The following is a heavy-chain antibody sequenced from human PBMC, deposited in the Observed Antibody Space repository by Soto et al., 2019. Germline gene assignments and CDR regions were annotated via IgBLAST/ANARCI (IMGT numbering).Heavy chain of an antibody. V-gene: IGHV3-30*18. CDR2: ISYDGSNK. CDR3: AKDRVVIRRDGAAFDI. D-gene: IGHD3-3*01. CDR1: GFTFSSYG. J-gene: IGHJ3*02. Sequence: VGSLRLSCAASGFTFSSYGMHWVRQAPGKGLEGMAVISYDGSNKYYADPVKGRFTISRDNSKNTLYLQMNSLRAEDTAVYYCAKDRVVIRRDGAAFDIWGQGTMVTVSS.